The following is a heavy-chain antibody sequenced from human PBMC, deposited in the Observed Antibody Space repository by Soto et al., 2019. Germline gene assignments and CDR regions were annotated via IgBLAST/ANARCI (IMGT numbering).Heavy chain of an antibody. CDR1: GGSFSPNY. V-gene: IGHV4-59*08. D-gene: IGHD2-8*01. CDR3: ARGPPNTY. J-gene: IGHJ4*02. CDR2: IYYGGTT. Sequence: SETLSLTCTLSGGSFSPNYWSWLRQPPGKGLEWVGYIYYGGTTSYNPSLKSRVTISLETSKRQFSLRLSSVTAADTAVYYCARGPPNTYWGQGTLVTVSS.